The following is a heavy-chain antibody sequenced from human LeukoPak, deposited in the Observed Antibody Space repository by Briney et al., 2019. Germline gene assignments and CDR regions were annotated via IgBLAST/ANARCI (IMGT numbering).Heavy chain of an antibody. CDR2: IGGRSRTI. J-gene: IGHJ4*02. CDR3: VRETYYFDY. V-gene: IGHV3-48*04. Sequence: GGSLRLSCAASGFTFSSYSMNWVRQAPGKGLEWISYIGGRSRTIYYADSVKGRFTISRDNAKSSLYLQMNSLRAEDTAVYYCVRETYYFDYWGQGTLVTVSS. CDR1: GFTFSSYS.